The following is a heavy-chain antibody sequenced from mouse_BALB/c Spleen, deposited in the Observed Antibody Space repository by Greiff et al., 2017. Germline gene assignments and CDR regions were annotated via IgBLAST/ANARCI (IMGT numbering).Heavy chain of an antibody. CDR3: ARGSTMITTGFAY. V-gene: IGHV2-9*02. CDR2: IWAGGST. CDR1: GFSLTSYG. Sequence: QVQLQQSGPGLVAPSQSLSITCTVSGFSLTSYGVHWVRQPPGKGLEWLGVIWAGGSTNYNSALMSRLSISKDNSKSQVFLKMNSLQTDDTAMYYCARGSTMITTGFAYWGQGTLVTVSA. J-gene: IGHJ3*01. D-gene: IGHD2-4*01.